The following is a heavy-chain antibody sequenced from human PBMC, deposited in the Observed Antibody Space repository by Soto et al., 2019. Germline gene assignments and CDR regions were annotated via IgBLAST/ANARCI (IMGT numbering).Heavy chain of an antibody. J-gene: IGHJ6*03. CDR3: AGRYCTNGVCYTNYYYYMDV. D-gene: IGHD2-8*01. V-gene: IGHV3-23*01. CDR2: ITTSGGNT. Sequence: GGSLSLSCAASGFTFSSYALSWVRQAPGKGLEWVSTITTSGGNTYYADSVKGRFTISRDNSKNTLDLQMNSLRAEDTAVYYCAGRYCTNGVCYTNYYYYMDVWGKGTTVTVSS. CDR1: GFTFSSYA.